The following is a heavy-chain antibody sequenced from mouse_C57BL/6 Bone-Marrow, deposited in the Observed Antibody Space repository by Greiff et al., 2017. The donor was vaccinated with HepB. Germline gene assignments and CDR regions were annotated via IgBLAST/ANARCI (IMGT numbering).Heavy chain of an antibody. CDR2: SKPNNGGT. D-gene: IGHD1-1*01. V-gene: IGHV1-26*01. J-gene: IGHJ3*01. Sequence: VQLQQSGPELVKPGASVKISGKASGYTFTDDDRNWGKQSEGKSLEWMGDSKPNNGGTSYNQKFKGKATLTVDKSSSTAYMELRSLTSEDSAVYYCEVLLLEAYWGQGTLVTVSA. CDR1: GYTFTDDD. CDR3: EVLLLEAY.